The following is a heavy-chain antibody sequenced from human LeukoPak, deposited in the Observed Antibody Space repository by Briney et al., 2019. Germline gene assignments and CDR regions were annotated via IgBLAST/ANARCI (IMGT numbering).Heavy chain of an antibody. J-gene: IGHJ4*02. Sequence: ASVKVSCKALGYTFTDHYFHWLRQAPGQGLEWMGWIHPGRGDTNYAQKFQGRVSLTRDTSLSTAYMELSRLTSDDPAVYYCARDHNWGPDYWGQGTLVSVSS. D-gene: IGHD7-27*01. CDR2: IHPGRGDT. CDR3: ARDHNWGPDY. CDR1: GYTFTDHY. V-gene: IGHV1-2*02.